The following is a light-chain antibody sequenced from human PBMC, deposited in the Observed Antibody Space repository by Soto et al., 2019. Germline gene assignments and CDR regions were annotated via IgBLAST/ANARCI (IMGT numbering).Light chain of an antibody. CDR3: QKDNSAPWT. J-gene: IGKJ1*01. CDR2: AAS. CDR1: QGISNY. Sequence: DIQMTQSPSSLSASVGDRVTITCRASQGISNYLAWYLQKPGKVPKLLIYAASTLQSGVPSRFSGSGSGTEFTLTISSLQPEDVATYYCQKDNSAPWTFGQVTKVEIK. V-gene: IGKV1-27*01.